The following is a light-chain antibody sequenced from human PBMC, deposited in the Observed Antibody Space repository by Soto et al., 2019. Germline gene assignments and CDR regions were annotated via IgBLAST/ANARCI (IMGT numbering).Light chain of an antibody. CDR3: QKYNRAPLT. CDR1: QGIGVY. V-gene: IGKV1-27*01. J-gene: IGKJ4*01. CDR2: AAS. Sequence: DIQMTQSPSSLSASLGDRVTITCRASQGIGVYLAWFQQKSGNAPKLLIYAASTLQSGVPSRFSGSGSGTDFTLTVSSLQPEDVATYYCQKYNRAPLTFGGGTRVEIK.